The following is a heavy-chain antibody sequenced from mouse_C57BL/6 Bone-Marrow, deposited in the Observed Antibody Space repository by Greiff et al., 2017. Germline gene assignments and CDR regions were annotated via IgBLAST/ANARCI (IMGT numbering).Heavy chain of an antibody. D-gene: IGHD2-4*01. CDR3: ARGIYYDYDFDY. V-gene: IGHV1-26*01. CDR1: GYTFPDYY. Sequence: VQLQQSGPELVKPGASVKISCKASGYTFPDYYMNWVKQSHGKSLEWIGDINPNNGGTSYNQKFKGKATLTVDKSSSTAYMELRSLTSEDSAVYYCARGIYYDYDFDYWGQGTTLTVSS. CDR2: INPNNGGT. J-gene: IGHJ2*01.